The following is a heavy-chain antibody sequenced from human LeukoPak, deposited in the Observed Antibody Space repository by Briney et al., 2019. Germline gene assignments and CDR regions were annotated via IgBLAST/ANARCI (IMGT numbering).Heavy chain of an antibody. D-gene: IGHD3-22*01. J-gene: IGHJ4*02. CDR1: GFTFSSYW. CDR2: IKQDGSEK. V-gene: IGHV3-7*01. Sequence: GGSLRLSCAASGFTFSSYWMSWVRQAQGKWLEWVANIKQDGSEKYYVDSVKGRFTISRDNAKNSLYLQMNSLRAEDTAVYYCARDPQTYYYDSSGYPFFDYWGQGALVTVSS. CDR3: ARDPQTYYYDSSGYPFFDY.